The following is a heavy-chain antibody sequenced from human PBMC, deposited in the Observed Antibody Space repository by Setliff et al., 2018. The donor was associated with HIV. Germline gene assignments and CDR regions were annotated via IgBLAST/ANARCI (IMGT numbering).Heavy chain of an antibody. CDR2: IYSTGTT. Sequence: SETLSLTCSVSGGSISNFYWSWIRQPPGKGLEWVGHIYSTGTTNYNSSLKSRLTMSIDTSENQFSLGLRSLTAADTAVYYCARGRDGYSLGNFDFWGQGTLVTVSS. J-gene: IGHJ4*02. CDR1: GGSISNFY. V-gene: IGHV4-4*07. CDR3: ARGRDGYSLGNFDF. D-gene: IGHD2-21*02.